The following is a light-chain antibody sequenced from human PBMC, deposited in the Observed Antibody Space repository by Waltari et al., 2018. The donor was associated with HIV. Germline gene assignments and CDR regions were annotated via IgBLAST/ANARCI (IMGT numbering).Light chain of an antibody. CDR3: ATWDDSLVRPGVV. J-gene: IGLJ2*01. CDR2: GTD. V-gene: IGLV1-44*01. CDR1: NSNIGTNA. Sequence: LTQPPSASGTPGQRVTISCSGSNSNIGTNAVNWYQQVPGTAPKVIIYGTDQRPSGVPDRFSGSKSGTSASLAISALQSEDEADYYCATWDDSLVRPGVVFGGRTKLTVL.